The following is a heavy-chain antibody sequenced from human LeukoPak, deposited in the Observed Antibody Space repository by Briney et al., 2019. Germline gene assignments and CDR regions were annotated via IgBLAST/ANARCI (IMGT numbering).Heavy chain of an antibody. CDR2: IYYSGST. V-gene: IGHV4-39*07. J-gene: IGHJ4*02. CDR1: GGSISSSSYY. Sequence: PSETLSLTCTVSGGSISSSSYYWGWIRQPPGKGLEGIGSIYYSGSTFYNPSLKSRVTISVDTSKNQFSLKLSSVTAADTAVYYCARVTGMATIDYWGQGTLVTVSS. CDR3: ARVTGMATIDY. D-gene: IGHD5-24*01.